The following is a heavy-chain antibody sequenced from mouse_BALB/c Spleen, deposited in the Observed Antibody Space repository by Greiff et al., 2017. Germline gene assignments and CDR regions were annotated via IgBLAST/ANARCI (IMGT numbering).Heavy chain of an antibody. Sequence: EVQLVESGGGLVQPGGSRKLSCAASGFTFSSFGMHWVRQAPEKGLEWVAYISSGSSTIYYADTVKGRFTISRDNPKNTLFLQMTSLRSEDTAMYYCARSRDYGREFAYWGQGTLVTVSA. V-gene: IGHV5-17*02. CDR2: ISSGSSTI. CDR3: ARSRDYGREFAY. J-gene: IGHJ3*01. CDR1: GFTFSSFG. D-gene: IGHD1-1*01.